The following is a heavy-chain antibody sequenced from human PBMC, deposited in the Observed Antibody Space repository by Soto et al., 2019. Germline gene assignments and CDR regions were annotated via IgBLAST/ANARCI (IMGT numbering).Heavy chain of an antibody. J-gene: IGHJ4*02. V-gene: IGHV3-64*01. CDR1: GFTFSSYA. CDR2: ISSNGGST. Sequence: SLRLSCAASGFTFSSYAMHWVRQAPGKGLEYVSAISSNGGSTYYANSVKGRFTISRDNSKNTLYLQMGSLRAEDMAVYYCARSRFLEWLSHFDYWGQGTLVTVSS. CDR3: ARSRFLEWLSHFDY. D-gene: IGHD3-3*01.